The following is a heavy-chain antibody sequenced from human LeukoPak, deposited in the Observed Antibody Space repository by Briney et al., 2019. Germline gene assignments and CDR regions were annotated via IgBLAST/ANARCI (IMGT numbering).Heavy chain of an antibody. D-gene: IGHD4-17*01. V-gene: IGHV4-30-4*01. CDR2: IYYSGST. CDR3: ARGNYGDYGEYFQH. CDR1: GGSISSGDYY. J-gene: IGHJ1*01. Sequence: SQTLSLTCTVSGGSISSGDYYWSWIRQPPGKGLEWIGYIYYSGSTYYNPSLKSRVTISADTSKNQFSLKLSSVTAADTAVYYCARGNYGDYGEYFQHWGQGTLVTVSS.